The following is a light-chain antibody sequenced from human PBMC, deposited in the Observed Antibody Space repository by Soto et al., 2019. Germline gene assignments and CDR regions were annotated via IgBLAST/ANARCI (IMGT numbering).Light chain of an antibody. Sequence: DIQMTQSPSSLSASVGDRVTITCRASQSISSYLNWCQQKPGKAPKLLIYAASSLQSGVQSRFSGSGSGTDFTLTIRSLQPEDFATYYCKQSYSTPLTFGGGTKVDIK. CDR2: AAS. CDR1: QSISSY. J-gene: IGKJ4*01. CDR3: KQSYSTPLT. V-gene: IGKV1-39*01.